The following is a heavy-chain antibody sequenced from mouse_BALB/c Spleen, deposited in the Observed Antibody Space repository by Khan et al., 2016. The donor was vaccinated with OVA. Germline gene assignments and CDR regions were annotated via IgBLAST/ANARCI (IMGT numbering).Heavy chain of an antibody. Sequence: EVELVESGGDLVKTGGSRKLSCAASGFTFSTFVMSWVRQTPEKRLEWVATISSAGTYTYYLDSVKGRFTISRDNAKNTLYLQMNSLRSEDTAMYYCANGNYGWFADWGQGTLVTVSA. D-gene: IGHD1-1*02. V-gene: IGHV5-9-1*01. J-gene: IGHJ3*01. CDR2: ISSAGTYT. CDR3: ANGNYGWFAD. CDR1: GFTFSTFV.